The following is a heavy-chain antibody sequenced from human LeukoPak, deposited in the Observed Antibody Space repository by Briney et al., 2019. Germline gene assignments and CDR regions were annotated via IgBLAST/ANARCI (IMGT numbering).Heavy chain of an antibody. CDR2: INGSSSDT. Sequence: GGSLRLSCAASGFTFSDYYMTWIRQAPGRGLEWISYINGSSSDTKYADSVKGRFTISRDNAKNTLYLQMNSLRAEDTAVYYCARRDVLEIWGQGTLVTVSS. CDR1: GFTFSDYY. J-gene: IGHJ3*02. V-gene: IGHV3-11*06. CDR3: ARRDVLEI.